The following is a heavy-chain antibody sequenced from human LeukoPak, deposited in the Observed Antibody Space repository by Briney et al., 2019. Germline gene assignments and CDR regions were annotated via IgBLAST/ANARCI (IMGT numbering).Heavy chain of an antibody. CDR3: ARLPLDYDILTGYYDYFDY. V-gene: IGHV4-59*08. D-gene: IGHD3-9*01. Sequence: PSETLSLTCTVSGGSISSCYWSWIRQPPGKGLEWIGYIYYSGSTNYNPSLKSRVTISVDTSKNQFSLKLSSVTAADTAVYYCARLPLDYDILTGYYDYFDYWGQGTLVTVSS. CDR2: IYYSGST. CDR1: GGSISSCY. J-gene: IGHJ4*02.